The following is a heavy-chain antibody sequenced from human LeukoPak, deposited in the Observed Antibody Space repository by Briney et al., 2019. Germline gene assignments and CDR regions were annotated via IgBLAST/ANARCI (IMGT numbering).Heavy chain of an antibody. CDR1: GFTFSNYA. CDR3: AREHEEGFDY. CDR2: IGTRSTSI. J-gene: IGHJ4*02. V-gene: IGHV3-21*01. Sequence: GGSLRLSCAASGFTFSNYAMNWVRQAPGKGLEWVSSIGTRSTSIYYADSVKGRFTISRDNAKNSLYLQMNCLTIEDTAMYYCAREHEEGFDYWGQGTLVTVSS.